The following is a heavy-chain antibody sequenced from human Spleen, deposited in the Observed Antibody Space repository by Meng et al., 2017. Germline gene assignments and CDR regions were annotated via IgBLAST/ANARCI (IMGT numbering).Heavy chain of an antibody. J-gene: IGHJ4*02. CDR2: INHGGST. D-gene: IGHD1-26*01. CDR3: AGSVVGATTGDY. V-gene: IGHV4-34*01. CDR1: GGSFSGYY. Sequence: QGRLRRWGAGLLKPSGTLPLTCAGYGGSFSGYYWSWIRQPPGKGLEWIGEINHGGSTNYNPSLKSRLTISVDTSKNQFSLKLSSVTAADTAVYYCAGSVVGATTGDYWGQGTLVTVSS.